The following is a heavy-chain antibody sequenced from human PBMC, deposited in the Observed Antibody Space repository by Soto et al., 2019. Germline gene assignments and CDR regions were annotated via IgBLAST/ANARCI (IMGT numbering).Heavy chain of an antibody. CDR1: GYSFTSYW. V-gene: IGHV5-51*01. D-gene: IGHD3-10*01. Sequence: HGESLKISCKGSGYSFTSYWIGWVRQMPGKGLEWMGIIYPGDSDTRYSPSFQGQVTISADKSISTAYLQWSSLKASDTAMYYCARHYYGSGSYYDPYYYYYGMDVWGQGTTVTVSS. CDR3: ARHYYGSGSYYDPYYYYYGMDV. J-gene: IGHJ6*02. CDR2: IYPGDSDT.